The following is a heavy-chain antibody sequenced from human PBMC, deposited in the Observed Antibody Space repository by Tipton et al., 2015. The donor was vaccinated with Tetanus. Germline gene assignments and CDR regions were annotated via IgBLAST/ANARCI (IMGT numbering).Heavy chain of an antibody. CDR1: YDSFYGYY. CDR3: ARWRDGFNRALDS. CDR2: ISHSENT. D-gene: IGHD5-24*01. Sequence: LSLTCAVYYDSFYGYYWSWVRQPPGKGLEWIGEISHSENTNYNPSLQSRVTISMNTANNHIYLNLTSVTAADTAVYYCARWRDGFNRALDSWGQGIMVTVSS. J-gene: IGHJ4*02. V-gene: IGHV4-34*01.